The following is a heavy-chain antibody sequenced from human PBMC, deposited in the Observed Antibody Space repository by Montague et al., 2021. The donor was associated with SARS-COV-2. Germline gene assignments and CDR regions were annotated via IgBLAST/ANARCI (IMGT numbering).Heavy chain of an antibody. CDR2: INSNGGT. D-gene: IGHD3-10*01. CDR3: ARATSVRGAVSWFDP. Sequence: SETLSLTCTVSGGSISSHFWSFIRQPPGKGLEWIGYINSNGGTNDNPSLRSRLTMSVDTSKNQFSLQLRSMTPAGTAVYFCARATSVRGAVSWFDPGGQGIRVTVSA. J-gene: IGHJ5*02. V-gene: IGHV4-59*11. CDR1: GGSISSHF.